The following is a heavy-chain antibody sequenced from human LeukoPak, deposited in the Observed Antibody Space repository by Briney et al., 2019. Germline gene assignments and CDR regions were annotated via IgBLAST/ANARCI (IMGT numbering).Heavy chain of an antibody. Sequence: SETLSLTCTVTGGSISSYYWSWIQQPPGKGLEWTGYIYYSGSSNYNPSLKSRVTISVDTSKNQFSLKLSSVTAADTAVYYCARDRRYYDSSGYYDGWFDPWGQGTLVTVSS. D-gene: IGHD3-22*01. CDR1: GGSISSYY. CDR2: IYYSGSS. CDR3: ARDRRYYDSSGYYDGWFDP. J-gene: IGHJ5*02. V-gene: IGHV4-59*01.